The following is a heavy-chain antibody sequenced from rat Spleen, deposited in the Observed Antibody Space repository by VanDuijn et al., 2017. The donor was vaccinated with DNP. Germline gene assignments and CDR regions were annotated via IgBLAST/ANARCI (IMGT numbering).Heavy chain of an antibody. CDR3: TKDYHSGAFDY. V-gene: IGHV5-58*01. Sequence: EVQLVESGGDLVQPGRSLKLSCVASGFTFSNSWMFWIRQAPGKGLEWVASINTDGDGTFYPDSLKGRFTISRDNAENTVYLQMNSLRSEDTATYYCTKDYHSGAFDYWGQGVMVTVSS. J-gene: IGHJ2*01. D-gene: IGHD4-3*01. CDR2: INTDGDGT. CDR1: GFTFSNSW.